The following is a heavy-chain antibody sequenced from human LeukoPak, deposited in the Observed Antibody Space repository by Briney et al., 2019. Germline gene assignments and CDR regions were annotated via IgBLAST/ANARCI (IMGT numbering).Heavy chain of an antibody. CDR2: MNPNSGNT. J-gene: IGHJ5*02. CDR3: ARVRAAAGSLEIDP. CDR1: GYTFTSYD. D-gene: IGHD6-13*01. Sequence: ASVKVSCKASGYTFTSYDINWVRQATGQGLEWMGWMNPNSGNTGYAQKFQGRVTMTRNTSISTAYMELSSLRSEDTAVYYCARVRAAAGSLEIDPWGQGTLVTVSS. V-gene: IGHV1-8*01.